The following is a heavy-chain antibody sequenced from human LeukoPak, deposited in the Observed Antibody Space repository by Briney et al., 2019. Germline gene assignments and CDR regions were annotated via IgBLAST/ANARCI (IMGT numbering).Heavy chain of an antibody. CDR3: TRNRGLDV. V-gene: IGHV3-7*01. CDR2: IKPEGSEK. Sequence: GGSLRLSCAASGFTFSSFWMSWVRQAPGKGLEWVANIKPEGSEKYYVDSVKGRFTISRDNAKNSLYVQMNSLRAEDTAVYYCTRNRGLDVWGQGTTVTVSS. CDR1: GFTFSSFW. D-gene: IGHD6-25*01. J-gene: IGHJ6*02.